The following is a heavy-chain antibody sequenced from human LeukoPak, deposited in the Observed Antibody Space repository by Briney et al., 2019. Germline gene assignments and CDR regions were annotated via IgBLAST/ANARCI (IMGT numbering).Heavy chain of an antibody. CDR2: IYAGNSDT. CDR3: AILNHPDGRVY. D-gene: IGHD5-24*01. J-gene: IGHJ4*02. CDR1: GYTFTTSW. V-gene: IGHV5-51*01. Sequence: GESLQISCQGFGYTFTTSWIGWARQLPGKGLEWMAIIYAGNSDTKYSPSFQGQVSISTDRSISTAYLQWSSLQASDTAIYYCAILNHPDGRVYWGQGTLVTVSS.